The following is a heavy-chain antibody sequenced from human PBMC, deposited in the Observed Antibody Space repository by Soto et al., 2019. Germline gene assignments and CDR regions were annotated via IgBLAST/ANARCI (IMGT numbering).Heavy chain of an antibody. CDR2: IYYTGST. CDR1: GGSISTSSYY. Sequence: PSETLSLTCTASGGSISTSSYYWGRIRQPPGKGLEWIGTIYYTGSTYYIPSLKSRGTISKDTSKDQFFLRLSSVTAADTAVYYCARHETVNFYGMDVWGQGTTVTVSS. D-gene: IGHD1-1*01. V-gene: IGHV4-39*01. J-gene: IGHJ6*02. CDR3: ARHETVNFYGMDV.